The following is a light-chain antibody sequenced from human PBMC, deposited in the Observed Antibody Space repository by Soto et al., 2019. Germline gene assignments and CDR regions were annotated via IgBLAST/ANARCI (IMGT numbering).Light chain of an antibody. CDR3: QEHASI. CDR2: DAS. CDR1: QNLGDGR. Sequence: VLKQSPGTMSLSPGERATLSCRANQNLGDGRLAWYQQKPGQPPTLLIYDASTRATGIPDRFSGSGSGTDFTLPISRLEPEDFAVYYCQEHASIFGQGTRLEIK. V-gene: IGKV3-20*01. J-gene: IGKJ5*01.